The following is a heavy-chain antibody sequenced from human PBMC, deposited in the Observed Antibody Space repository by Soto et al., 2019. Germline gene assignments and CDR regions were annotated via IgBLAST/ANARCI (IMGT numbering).Heavy chain of an antibody. CDR3: ARGGAFLEWLMSPISGMDV. V-gene: IGHV3-53*01. CDR1: GFTVSSNY. D-gene: IGHD3-3*01. Sequence: PGGSLRLSCAASGFTVSSNYMSWVRQAPGKGLEWVSVIYSGGSTYYADSVKGRFTISRDNSKNTLYLQMNSVRAEDTAVYYCARGGAFLEWLMSPISGMDVWGQGTTVTVSS. J-gene: IGHJ6*02. CDR2: IYSGGST.